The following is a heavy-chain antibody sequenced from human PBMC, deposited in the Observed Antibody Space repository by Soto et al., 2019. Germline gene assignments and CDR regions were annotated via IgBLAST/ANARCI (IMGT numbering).Heavy chain of an antibody. CDR1: GFTFSSYA. CDR2: ISYDGSSK. J-gene: IGHJ3*02. Sequence: QVQLVESGGGVVQPGRSLRLSCAASGFTFSSYAMHWVRQAPGKGPEWVAVISYDGSSKTYADSVKGQFTISRDNSKNSLFLQMNNLRPEDTAVYYCAGRNSGYGSVWSDAFDIWGQGTMVTVSS. D-gene: IGHD6-19*01. V-gene: IGHV3-30-3*01. CDR3: AGRNSGYGSVWSDAFDI.